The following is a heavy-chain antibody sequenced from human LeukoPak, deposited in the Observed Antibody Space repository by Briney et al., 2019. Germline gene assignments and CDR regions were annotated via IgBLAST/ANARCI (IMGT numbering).Heavy chain of an antibody. Sequence: ASVKVSCKASGYTFTSYGISWVRQAPGQGLEWMGWISAYNGNTNYAQKFQGRVTMTRDTSISTAYMELSRLRSDDTAVYYCARDTILLWFGELYRSGYFDYWGQGTLVTVSS. CDR2: ISAYNGNT. V-gene: IGHV1-18*01. CDR1: GYTFTSYG. J-gene: IGHJ4*02. CDR3: ARDTILLWFGELYRSGYFDY. D-gene: IGHD3-10*01.